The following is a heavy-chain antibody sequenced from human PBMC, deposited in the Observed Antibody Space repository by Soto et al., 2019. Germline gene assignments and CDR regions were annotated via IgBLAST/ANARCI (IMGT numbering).Heavy chain of an antibody. V-gene: IGHV3-53*01. Sequence: GGSLRLSCAASGFTVSSNYMSWVRQAPGKGLEWVSVIYSGGSTNYAESVKCRFTISRGNSKNTLYLQINSLRAVDTAVYYCARESDWDIVATIRATCFDYWGQGTLVTVSS. CDR3: ARESDWDIVATIRATCFDY. CDR2: IYSGGST. CDR1: GFTVSSNY. D-gene: IGHD5-12*01. J-gene: IGHJ4*02.